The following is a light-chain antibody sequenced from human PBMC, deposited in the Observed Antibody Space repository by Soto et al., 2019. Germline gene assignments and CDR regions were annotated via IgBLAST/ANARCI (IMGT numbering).Light chain of an antibody. CDR3: QFYDSDTCV. V-gene: IGLV6-57*01. CDR2: ENS. Sequence: NFMLTQPHSVSQSPGKTVSISCTRSSGSIANNYVQWYQQRPGSSPDTVIDENSQRPSRVPDRFSVSSDSSSNSASLTVSGLKTEDEADYYCQFYDSDTCVFGGGTKVTVL. J-gene: IGLJ3*02. CDR1: SGSIANNY.